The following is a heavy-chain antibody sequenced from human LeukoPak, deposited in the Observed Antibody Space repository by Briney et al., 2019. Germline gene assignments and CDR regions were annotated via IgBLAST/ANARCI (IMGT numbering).Heavy chain of an antibody. Sequence: GALVKVSCKASGYTFTSFYIHWVRQAPGQGLEWMGIVNPSGGNTYYAQKFQGRVTLTRDTATSTVHMELSRLRSEDTAVYYCARDNWGNYDIDYWGQGTLVTVSS. CDR2: VNPSGGNT. J-gene: IGHJ4*02. CDR1: GYTFTSFY. CDR3: ARDNWGNYDIDY. V-gene: IGHV1-46*01. D-gene: IGHD3-22*01.